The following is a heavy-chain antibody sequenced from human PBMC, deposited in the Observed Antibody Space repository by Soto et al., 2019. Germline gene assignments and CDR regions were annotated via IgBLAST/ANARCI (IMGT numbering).Heavy chain of an antibody. J-gene: IGHJ4*02. D-gene: IGHD1-26*01. CDR3: ARGWGSGSYPADFDY. CDR1: GGSFSGSY. CDR2: INHSGST. Sequence: QVQLQQWGAGLLKPSETLSLTCAVYGGSFSGSYWSWIRQPPGKGLEWIGEINHSGSTNYNQSLKSRVTISVDKSKNQFSLKLISVTAADTAVYYCARGWGSGSYPADFDYWGQGTLVTVSS. V-gene: IGHV4-34*01.